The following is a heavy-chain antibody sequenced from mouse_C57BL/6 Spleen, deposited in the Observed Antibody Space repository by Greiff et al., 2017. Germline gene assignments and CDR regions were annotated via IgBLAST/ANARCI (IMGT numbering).Heavy chain of an antibody. CDR1: GYTFTSYW. Sequence: QVQLQQPGTELVKPGASVKLSCKASGYTFTSYWMHWVKQRPGQGLEWIGNINPSNGGTNYNEKFKSKATLTVDKSSSTAYMQLSGLTSEDSAVYYCARGDGYFSWFAYWGQGTLVTVSA. J-gene: IGHJ3*01. D-gene: IGHD2-3*01. CDR3: ARGDGYFSWFAY. CDR2: INPSNGGT. V-gene: IGHV1-53*01.